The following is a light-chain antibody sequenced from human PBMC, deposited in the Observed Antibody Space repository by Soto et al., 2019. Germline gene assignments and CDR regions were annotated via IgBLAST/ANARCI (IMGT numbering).Light chain of an antibody. CDR2: GAS. CDR3: QHFDSSVT. CDR1: QSVGSNF. Sequence: EVVLTQSPVSLSLSPGERATFSCRASQSVGSNFFAWYQQKPGQAPRLLVYGASTRATGIPYRFSGCGSGTDFTLTISRLEPEDFEVYYCQHFDSSVTFGQGTKVEI. J-gene: IGKJ1*01. V-gene: IGKV3-20*01.